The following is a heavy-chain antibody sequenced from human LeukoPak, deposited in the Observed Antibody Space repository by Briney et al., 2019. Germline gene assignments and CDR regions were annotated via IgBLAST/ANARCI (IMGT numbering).Heavy chain of an antibody. D-gene: IGHD5-24*01. CDR2: INPEGSQT. V-gene: IGHV3-7*01. CDR3: AAWTDRGYNF. CDR1: GFTFSSSW. J-gene: IGHJ4*02. Sequence: GGSLRLSCAASGFTFSSSWMNWVRQAPGKGLQWVGNINPEGSQTRFVDSVMGRFTMSEDNAKNALYLQMNNLRVEDTAVFYCAAWTDRGYNFWGQGTVVTVSS.